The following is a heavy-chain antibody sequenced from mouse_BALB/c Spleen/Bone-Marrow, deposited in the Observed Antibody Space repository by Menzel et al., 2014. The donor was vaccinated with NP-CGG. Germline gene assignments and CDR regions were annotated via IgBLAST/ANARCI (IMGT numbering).Heavy chain of an antibody. J-gene: IGHJ1*01. Sequence: EVQLVESGAELVKPGASVKLSCTASGFNIKDTYMHWVKQRPEQGLEWIGRIDPANGNTKYDPKFQGKATITADTSSNTAYLQLSSLTSEDTAVYYCATMTTDEYFDVWGAGTTVTVSS. V-gene: IGHV14-3*02. CDR2: IDPANGNT. D-gene: IGHD1-1*01. CDR1: GFNIKDTY. CDR3: ATMTTDEYFDV.